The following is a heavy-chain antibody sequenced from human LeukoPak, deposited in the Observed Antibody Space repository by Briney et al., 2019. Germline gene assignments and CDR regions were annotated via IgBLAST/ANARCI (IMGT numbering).Heavy chain of an antibody. Sequence: GGSLRLSCAASGFTFDDYAMHWVRQAPGKGLEWVSGISWNSGSIGYADSVKGRFTISRDNAKNSLYLQMNSLRAEDTALYYCAKDGSSSWYSPHYYYYMDVWGKGTTVTISS. CDR1: GFTFDDYA. CDR3: AKDGSSSWYSPHYYYYMDV. V-gene: IGHV3-9*01. D-gene: IGHD6-13*01. J-gene: IGHJ6*03. CDR2: ISWNSGSI.